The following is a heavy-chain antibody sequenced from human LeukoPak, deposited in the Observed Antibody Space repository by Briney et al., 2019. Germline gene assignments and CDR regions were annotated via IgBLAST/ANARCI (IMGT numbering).Heavy chain of an antibody. CDR3: ARGSDCSSTSCEVTMLRGVITFFDY. J-gene: IGHJ4*02. D-gene: IGHD2-2*01. V-gene: IGHV4-34*01. CDR1: GGSFSGYY. CDR2: INHSGST. Sequence: SETLSLTCAVYGGSFSGYYWSWIRQPPGKGLEWIGEINHSGSTNYNPSLKSRVTISVDTSKNQFSLKLSSVTAADTAVYYCARGSDCSSTSCEVTMLRGVITFFDYWGQGTLVTVSS.